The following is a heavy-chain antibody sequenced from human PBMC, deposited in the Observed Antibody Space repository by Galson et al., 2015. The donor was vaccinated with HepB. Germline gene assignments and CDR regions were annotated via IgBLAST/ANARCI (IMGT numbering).Heavy chain of an antibody. CDR3: AREDRVSVIGGIIHDAFDI. V-gene: IGHV4-38-2*02. CDR2: IYQSGTT. Sequence: LSLTCTVSGYAISSYYFWGWIRQSPGNGLEWIGTIYQSGTTYYNPSLKGRVAISVDTSKNQFSLELSSVTAADTAVYYCAREDRVSVIGGIIHDAFDIWGQGTMVRVSS. D-gene: IGHD3-22*01. CDR1: GYAISSYYF. J-gene: IGHJ3*02.